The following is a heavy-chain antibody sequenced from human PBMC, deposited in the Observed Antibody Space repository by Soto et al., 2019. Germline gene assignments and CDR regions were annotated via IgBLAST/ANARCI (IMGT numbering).Heavy chain of an antibody. CDR2: IWNDGSEA. D-gene: IGHD3-9*01. V-gene: IGHV3-33*01. CDR3: ARDVWFSLDS. J-gene: IGHJ4*02. Sequence: GGTLRLSCAASGFSFSTHGLHWVRQAPGKGLEWVVVIWNDGSEAYYVDSLEGRFTISRDNAKNLLFLEMKSLRVDDTAGYYCARDVWFSLDSWGRGTLVTVSS. CDR1: GFSFSTHG.